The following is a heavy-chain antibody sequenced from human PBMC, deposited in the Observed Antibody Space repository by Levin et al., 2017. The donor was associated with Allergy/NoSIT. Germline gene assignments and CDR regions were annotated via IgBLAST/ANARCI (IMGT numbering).Heavy chain of an antibody. CDR2: IKNDGSST. D-gene: IGHD2-2*01. J-gene: IGHJ3*02. V-gene: IGHV3-74*01. CDR3: ARDRNFKCSRTTCYVAFDS. Sequence: HSGGSLRLSCAASGFTFSSYWMHWVRQAPGKGLVWVSRIKNDGSSTNYGDPVKGRFTISRDNAKNTVYLQMNSLRAEDTAVYYCARDRNFKCSRTTCYVAFDSWGQGTMVTVSS. CDR1: GFTFSSYW.